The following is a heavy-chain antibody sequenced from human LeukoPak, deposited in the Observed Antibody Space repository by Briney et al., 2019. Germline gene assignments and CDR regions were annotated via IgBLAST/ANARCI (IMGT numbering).Heavy chain of an antibody. CDR1: GYTFTSYG. D-gene: IGHD3-10*01. CDR2: ISAYSGNT. Sequence: ASVKLSCNASGYTFTSYGISWVRQAPGQGLEWMGWISAYSGNTNYAQKLQGRVTMTTDTSTSTAYMELRSLRSDDTAVYYCASYKARGFRDYYYGMDVWGQGTTVTVSS. J-gene: IGHJ6*02. V-gene: IGHV1-18*01. CDR3: ASYKARGFRDYYYGMDV.